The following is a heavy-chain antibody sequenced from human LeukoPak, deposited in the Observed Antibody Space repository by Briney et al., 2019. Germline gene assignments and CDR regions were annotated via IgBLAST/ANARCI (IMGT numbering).Heavy chain of an antibody. Sequence: GRSLRLSCAASGFTFDNYARNWVRQAPGKALEGSPVISWNSGSIGYADSVKGRFTISRDNAKNSLYLQMNSLRAEDTALYYCAKDLGDGWFGELLLLDYWGQGTLVTVSS. D-gene: IGHD3-10*01. CDR1: GFTFDNYA. J-gene: IGHJ4*02. V-gene: IGHV3-9*01. CDR2: ISWNSGSI. CDR3: AKDLGDGWFGELLLLDY.